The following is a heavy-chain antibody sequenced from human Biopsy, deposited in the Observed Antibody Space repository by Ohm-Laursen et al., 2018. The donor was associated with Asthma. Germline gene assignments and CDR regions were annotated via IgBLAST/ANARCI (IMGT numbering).Heavy chain of an antibody. CDR1: SYTFNSAG. CDR3: ARAVDYSHYYGIDV. CDR2: ISVYNGNT. J-gene: IGHJ6*02. V-gene: IGHV1-18*01. D-gene: IGHD3-10*01. Sequence: GASVKVSCKTSSYTFNSAGITWVRQAPGQGLEWMGWISVYNGNTKVAQKLQDRVTMITDTSTSTAYMELRSLRSDDTAVYLCARAVDYSHYYGIDVWGQGTTVTVS.